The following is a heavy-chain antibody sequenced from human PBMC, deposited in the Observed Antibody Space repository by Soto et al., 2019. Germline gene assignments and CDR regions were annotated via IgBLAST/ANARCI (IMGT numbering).Heavy chain of an antibody. Sequence: SETLSLTCTVSGVSISSSSYYWGWIRQPPGKGLEWIGSIYYSGSTYYNPSLKSRVTISVDTSKNQFSLKLTSVTAADTAVYYCARQEITMVRAFNWFDPWGQGTLVTVSS. CDR2: IYYSGST. D-gene: IGHD3-10*01. V-gene: IGHV4-39*01. CDR1: GVSISSSSYY. CDR3: ARQEITMVRAFNWFDP. J-gene: IGHJ5*02.